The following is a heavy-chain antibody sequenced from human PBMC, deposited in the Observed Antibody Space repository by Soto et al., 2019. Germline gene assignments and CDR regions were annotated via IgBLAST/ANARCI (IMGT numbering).Heavy chain of an antibody. D-gene: IGHD3-10*01. J-gene: IGHJ4*02. CDR3: AREWFGDFV. CDR1: GLTLSDAW. Sequence: EVQLVESGGGLVQPGGSLRLSCVGSGLTLSDAWMNWVRQIPGKGPERVGRIKTKSDGAVTDYAALAKGRFTISRDDSENTVYLQMNSLKTEDTAVYYCAREWFGDFVWGQGTLVTVSS. CDR2: IKTKSDGAVT. V-gene: IGHV3-15*05.